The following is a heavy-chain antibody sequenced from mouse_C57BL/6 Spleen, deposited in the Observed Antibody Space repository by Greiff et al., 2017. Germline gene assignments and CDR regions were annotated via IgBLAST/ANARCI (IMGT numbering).Heavy chain of an antibody. Sequence: EVQLVESGPELVKPGASVKIPCKASGYTFTDYNMDWVKQSHGKSLEWIGDINPNNGGTIYNQKFKGKATLTVDKSSSPAYMQLRSLTSEDTAVXYCARGIDYYCSSLYYFDDWGKGTTLTVSS. D-gene: IGHD1-1*01. CDR1: GYTFTDYN. J-gene: IGHJ2*01. CDR2: INPNNGGT. V-gene: IGHV1-18*01. CDR3: ARGIDYYCSSLYYFDD.